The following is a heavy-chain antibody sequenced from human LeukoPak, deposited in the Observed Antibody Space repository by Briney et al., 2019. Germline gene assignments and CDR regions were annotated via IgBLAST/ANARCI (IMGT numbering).Heavy chain of an antibody. V-gene: IGHV1-2*02. CDR2: INPNSGGT. J-gene: IGHJ4*02. CDR3: APTNSWSWYFDY. CDR1: GYTFTGYY. Sequence: ASVTVSCTASGYTFTGYYMHWVRQAPGQGLEWMGWINPNSGGTNYAQKFQGRVTMTRDTSISTAYMELSRLRSDDTAVYYCAPTNSWSWYFDYWGQGTLVTVSS. D-gene: IGHD6-13*01.